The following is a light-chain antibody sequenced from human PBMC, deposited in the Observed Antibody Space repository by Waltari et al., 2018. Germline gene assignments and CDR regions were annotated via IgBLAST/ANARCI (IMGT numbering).Light chain of an antibody. CDR1: SSNIGDFA. CDR2: YDD. V-gene: IGLV1-36*01. J-gene: IGLJ2*01. CDR3: AAWDISLNNPL. Sequence: QSALTQPPSVSGAPRQRFTISCSGTSSNIGDFAVNWYQQLPGKPPKLVIYYDDLVPSGVSDRFSGSKSGSSASLAISGLQSEDEAVYFCAAWDISLNNPLFGGGTKLTVL.